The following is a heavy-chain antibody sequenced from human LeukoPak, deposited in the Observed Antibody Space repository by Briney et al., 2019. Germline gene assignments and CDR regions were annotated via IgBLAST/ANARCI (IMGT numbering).Heavy chain of an antibody. D-gene: IGHD3-10*01. CDR2: IDPSDSYT. CDR1: GYSFTSYW. CDR3: ARTYGSGPYDYYGMDV. V-gene: IGHV5-10-1*01. J-gene: IGHJ6*04. Sequence: GESLQISCKGSGYSFTSYWISWVRQMPGKGLEWMGRIDPSDSYTNYSPSFQGQVTISADKSISTAYLQWSSLKASDTAMYYCARTYGSGPYDYYGMDVWGKGTTVTVSS.